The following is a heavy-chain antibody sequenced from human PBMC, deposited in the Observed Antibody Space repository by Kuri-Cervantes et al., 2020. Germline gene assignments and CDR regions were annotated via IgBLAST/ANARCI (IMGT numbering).Heavy chain of an antibody. Sequence: GGSMRLSCAASGFTFADYAMHWVRHAPGKGLEWVSGISWNSGSIGYADSVKGRFTISRDNAKNTLYLQMNSLRAEDTALYYCAKDLNPLSWLVPSDAFDIWGQGTMVTVSS. CDR2: ISWNSGSI. CDR1: GFTFADYA. D-gene: IGHD6-19*01. J-gene: IGHJ3*02. V-gene: IGHV3-9*01. CDR3: AKDLNPLSWLVPSDAFDI.